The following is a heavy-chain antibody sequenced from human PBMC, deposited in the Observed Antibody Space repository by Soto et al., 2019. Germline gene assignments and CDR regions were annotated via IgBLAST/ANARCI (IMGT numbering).Heavy chain of an antibody. J-gene: IGHJ4*02. D-gene: IGHD2-2*01. V-gene: IGHV3-21*01. Sequence: EVQLVESGGGLVKPGGSLRLSCAASGFTFSNYGMNWVRQAPGKGLEWVSSISSSGNYMYYADSVKGRFTISRDNAKNSLYLQMNSLRAEDTAVYYCARACSSTSCYGGHFDYWGQGTLVTVSS. CDR3: ARACSSTSCYGGHFDY. CDR2: ISSSGNYM. CDR1: GFTFSNYG.